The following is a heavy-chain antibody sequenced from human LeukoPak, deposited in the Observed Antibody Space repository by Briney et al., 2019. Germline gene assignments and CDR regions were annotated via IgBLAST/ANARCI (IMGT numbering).Heavy chain of an antibody. CDR3: ARDGGWGYYDL. CDR2: IDKHGSGK. J-gene: IGHJ4*02. V-gene: IGHV3-7*01. CDR1: GFTFSISW. Sequence: GGSLRLSCVASGFTFSISWVAWVRQAPGKGLEWVANIDKHGSGKYYIDSVKGRFAISRDYASNSVFLQMSSLRAEDTSVYYCARDGGWGYYDLWGQGTPVTVSS. D-gene: IGHD3-16*01.